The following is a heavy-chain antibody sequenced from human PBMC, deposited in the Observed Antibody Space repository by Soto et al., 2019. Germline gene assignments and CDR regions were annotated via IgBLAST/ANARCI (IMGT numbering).Heavy chain of an antibody. V-gene: IGHV3-73*02. D-gene: IGHD6-19*01. CDR1: GFSFSDSA. CDR3: TRPAVDY. J-gene: IGHJ4*02. CDR2: IRSKPNNYAT. Sequence: EVHLVESGGGLVQPGGSLKLSCVVSGFSFSDSAMHWVRQASGKGLQWVGRIRSKPNNYATAYDESVKGRFTISRDDSKNTAYLQMNSLKTEDTAVYYCTRPAVDYWGQGTLVTVSS.